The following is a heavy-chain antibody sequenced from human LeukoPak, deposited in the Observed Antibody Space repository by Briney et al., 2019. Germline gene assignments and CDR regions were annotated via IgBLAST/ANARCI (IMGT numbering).Heavy chain of an antibody. D-gene: IGHD3-10*01. J-gene: IGHJ4*02. Sequence: GGSLRLSCAASGFTFNNYDMSWVRQAPRKGLEWVAGISASGDSTYYAESVKGRFSISRDNSKNTLYLQMNSLRAEDTAVYYCAKLISDMVRGVIGYWGQGTLVTVSS. CDR3: AKLISDMVRGVIGY. CDR2: ISASGDST. V-gene: IGHV3-23*01. CDR1: GFTFNNYD.